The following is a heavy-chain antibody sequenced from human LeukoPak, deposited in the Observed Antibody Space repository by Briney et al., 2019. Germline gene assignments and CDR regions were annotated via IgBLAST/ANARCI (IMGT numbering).Heavy chain of an antibody. CDR1: GGSISPFY. Sequence: SETLSLTCTASGGSISPFYWSWIRQSPDKGLVWIGNIYYSGSTNYNPSFKSRVTISLDTSKKQYSLHLSSVTAADTAIYYCARHFSGFDHWGQGAQVTVSS. CDR3: ARHFSGFDH. D-gene: IGHD2-8*02. J-gene: IGHJ4*02. CDR2: IYYSGST. V-gene: IGHV4-59*08.